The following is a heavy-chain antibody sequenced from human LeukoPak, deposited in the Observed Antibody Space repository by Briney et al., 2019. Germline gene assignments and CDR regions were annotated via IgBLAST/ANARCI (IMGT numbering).Heavy chain of an antibody. D-gene: IGHD5-18*01. CDR2: IFYSGRT. V-gene: IGHV4-61*01. CDR1: GGSISSGSYY. J-gene: IGHJ4*02. Sequence: PSETLSLTCTVSGGSISSGSYYWSWIRQPPGKGLEYIGYIFYSGRTNYNPSLKSRLTISVDTSKNQFSLTLSSVTAADTAVYYCARGQKYRNGYTVTELGSGYFDYWGQGTLVTVSS. CDR3: ARGQKYRNGYTVTELGSGYFDY.